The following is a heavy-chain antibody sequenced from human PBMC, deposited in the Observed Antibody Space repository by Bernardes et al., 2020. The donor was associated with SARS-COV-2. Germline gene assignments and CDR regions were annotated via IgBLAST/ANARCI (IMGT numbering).Heavy chain of an antibody. CDR1: GVSISYYY. CDR2: IYYTGST. Sequence: SETLSLTCSVSGVSISYYYWTWIRQSPGKGLEWIGYIYYTGSTNYNPSLKSRVTISVDTSKNQFSLKLSSVTAADTAVYYCARLVGSSWAFDYWGQGTLVTVSS. J-gene: IGHJ4*02. CDR3: ARLVGSSWAFDY. V-gene: IGHV4-59*01. D-gene: IGHD1-26*01.